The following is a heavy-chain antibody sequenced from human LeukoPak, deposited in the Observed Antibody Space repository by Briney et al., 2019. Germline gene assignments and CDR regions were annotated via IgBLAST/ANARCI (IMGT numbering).Heavy chain of an antibody. CDR3: AKDGDGYYGSGSYSEY. D-gene: IGHD3-10*01. V-gene: IGHV3-30*02. Sequence: GGSLRLSCAASGFTFRSYGMHWVRQAPGKGLVWVAFIRYDGSNKYYTDSVKGRFTISRDNSNDTLYLQMNSLRAEDTAVYYCAKDGDGYYGSGSYSEYWGQGTLVTVSS. J-gene: IGHJ4*02. CDR2: IRYDGSNK. CDR1: GFTFRSYG.